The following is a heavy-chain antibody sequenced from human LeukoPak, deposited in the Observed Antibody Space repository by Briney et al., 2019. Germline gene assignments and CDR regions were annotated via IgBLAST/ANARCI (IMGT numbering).Heavy chain of an antibody. CDR1: GFTFSSYS. J-gene: IGHJ4*02. CDR3: ARLRGYSYGYGDY. Sequence: GGSLRLSCAASGFTFSSYSMNWVRQAPGKGLEWVSYISSSGNTIDYADSVKGRFTISRDNAKNSLYLQMVSLRAEDTAVYFCARLRGYSYGYGDYWGQGTLVTVSS. D-gene: IGHD5-18*01. V-gene: IGHV3-48*04. CDR2: ISSSGNTI.